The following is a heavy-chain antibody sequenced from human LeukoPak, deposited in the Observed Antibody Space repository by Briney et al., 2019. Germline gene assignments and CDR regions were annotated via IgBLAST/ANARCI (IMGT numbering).Heavy chain of an antibody. J-gene: IGHJ4*02. D-gene: IGHD6-13*01. CDR3: TTGVAAAAGDY. CDR1: GFTFSSYA. CDR2: IKSKTDGGTT. V-gene: IGHV3-15*01. Sequence: PGGSLRLSCAASGFTFSSYAMSWVRQAPGKGLEWVGRIKSKTDGGTTDYAAPVKGRFTISRDDSKNTLYLQMNSLKTEDTAVYYCTTGVAAAAGDYWGQGTLVTDSS.